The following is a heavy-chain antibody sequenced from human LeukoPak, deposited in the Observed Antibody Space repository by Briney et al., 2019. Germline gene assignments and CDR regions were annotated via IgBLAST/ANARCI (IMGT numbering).Heavy chain of an antibody. CDR1: GFTFSSYG. Sequence: PGGSLRLSCAASGFTFSSYGMHWVRQAPGKGLEWVAFIRYDGSNKYYADSVKGRFTISRDNSKNTLYLQMNSLRAEDTAVYYCEKGVGGYSRKGAEYFQHWGQGTLVTVSS. CDR3: EKGVGGYSRKGAEYFQH. CDR2: IRYDGSNK. J-gene: IGHJ1*01. D-gene: IGHD6-13*01. V-gene: IGHV3-30*02.